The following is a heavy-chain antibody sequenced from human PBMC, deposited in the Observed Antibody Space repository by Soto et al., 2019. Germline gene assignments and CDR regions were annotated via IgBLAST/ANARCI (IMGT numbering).Heavy chain of an antibody. Sequence: VSVKVSCKASGYTFTSYAMHWVRQAPGQRLEWMGWINAGNGNTKYSQKFQGRVTITRDTSASTAYMELSSVTAADTAVYYCARYGANYDGSGKLRLLEPWGKGTLVTVS. CDR2: INAGNGNT. D-gene: IGHD3-10*01. CDR3: ARYGANYDGSGKLRLLEP. J-gene: IGHJ5*02. V-gene: IGHV1-3*01. CDR1: GYTFTSYA.